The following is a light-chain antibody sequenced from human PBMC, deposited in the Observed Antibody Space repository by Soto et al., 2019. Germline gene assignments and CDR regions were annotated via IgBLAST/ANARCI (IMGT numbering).Light chain of an antibody. CDR1: QSVSNND. CDR2: GAS. CDR3: QQYGSSPIT. Sequence: EIVLTQSPDTLSLSPGERATVSCRASQSVSNNDLAWYQQRPGQAPRLLIHGASSRATGIPDRISGSGSGTDFTLTISRLEPEDFAVYYCQQYGSSPITFGQGTRLEIK. J-gene: IGKJ5*01. V-gene: IGKV3-20*01.